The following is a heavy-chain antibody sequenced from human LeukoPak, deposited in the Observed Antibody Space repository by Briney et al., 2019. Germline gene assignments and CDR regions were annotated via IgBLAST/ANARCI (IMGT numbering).Heavy chain of an antibody. CDR3: ARAASWSPIGDSYYYMDV. CDR1: GYTFTSYD. D-gene: IGHD6-13*01. V-gene: IGHV1-8*03. CDR2: MNTNSGNT. Sequence: ASVKVSCKASGYTFTSYDINWVRQATGQELEWMGWMNTNSGNTGYAQKFQGRVTITRNTSISTAYMELSSLRSEDTAVYYCARAASWSPIGDSYYYMDVWGKGTTVAISS. J-gene: IGHJ6*03.